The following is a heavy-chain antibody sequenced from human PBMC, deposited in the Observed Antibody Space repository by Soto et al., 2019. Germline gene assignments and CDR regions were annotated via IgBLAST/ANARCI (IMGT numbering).Heavy chain of an antibody. J-gene: IGHJ4*02. CDR2: VNPSGGHT. CDR1: GDTFTEYY. D-gene: IGHD2-21*02. V-gene: IGHV1-46*01. Sequence: QVQLMQSGAEMKKPGASVKVSCKASGDTFTEYYIHWVRQAPGQGLEWVGTVNPSGGHTTYAQHFLGRVTMTRDTSTSTLYMELTSLTSEDTAVYYCARGGHVVVVTAALDYWGQGTLVTVSS. CDR3: ARGGHVVVVTAALDY.